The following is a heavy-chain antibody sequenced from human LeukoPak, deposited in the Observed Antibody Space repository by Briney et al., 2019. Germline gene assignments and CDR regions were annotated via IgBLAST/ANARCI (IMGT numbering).Heavy chain of an antibody. D-gene: IGHD5-12*01. V-gene: IGHV3-30-3*01. Sequence: PGGSLRLSCAASGFTFSTYAMHWVRQAPGKGLEWVAVISYDGSNKYYADSVKGRFTISRDNSQNTLYLQMISLRGEDTAVYFCARERYAGYYFDYWGQGTLVTVSS. CDR3: ARERYAGYYFDY. CDR2: ISYDGSNK. CDR1: GFTFSTYA. J-gene: IGHJ4*02.